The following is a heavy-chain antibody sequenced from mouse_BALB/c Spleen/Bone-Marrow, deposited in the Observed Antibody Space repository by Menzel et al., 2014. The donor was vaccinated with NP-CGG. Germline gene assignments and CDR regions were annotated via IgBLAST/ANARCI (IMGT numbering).Heavy chain of an antibody. D-gene: IGHD2-14*01. Sequence: EVQRVESGGGLVKPGGSLKLSCAASGFTFSSYTMSWVRQTPEKRLEWVATISSGGGNTYYPDSMKGRFTISRDNAKNILYLQMSSLGSEDTALYYCARAYYRYPFDYWGQGTTLTVSS. CDR3: ARAYYRYPFDY. CDR2: ISSGGGNT. CDR1: GFTFSSYT. V-gene: IGHV5-9*03. J-gene: IGHJ2*01.